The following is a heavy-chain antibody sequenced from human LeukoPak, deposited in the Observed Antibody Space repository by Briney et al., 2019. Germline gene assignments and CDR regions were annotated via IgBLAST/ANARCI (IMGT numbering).Heavy chain of an antibody. V-gene: IGHV4-34*01. CDR2: INHSGST. D-gene: IGHD1-26*01. J-gene: IGHJ1*01. Sequence: SETLSLTCAVYGGSFSGYYWSWIRQPPGKGLEWIGEINHSGSTNYNPSLKSRVTISVDTSKNQFSLKLSSVTAADTAVYYCARSYSGSFLYWGQGSLVTVSS. CDR1: GGSFSGYY. CDR3: ARSYSGSFLY.